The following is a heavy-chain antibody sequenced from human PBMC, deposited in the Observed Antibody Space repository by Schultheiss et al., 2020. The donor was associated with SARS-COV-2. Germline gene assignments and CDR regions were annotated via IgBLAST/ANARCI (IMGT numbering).Heavy chain of an antibody. CDR1: GYSFTSYW. V-gene: IGHV5-51*01. J-gene: IGHJ4*02. Sequence: GGSLRLSCKASGYSFTSYWIAWVRQMPGKGLEWMGIIYPGDSDSRYSPSFQGQVTISADKSTSTASLQWSSLKASDTAMYYCARGVGGTITLHYWGQGTLVTVSS. D-gene: IGHD3-16*01. CDR2: IYPGDSDS. CDR3: ARGVGGTITLHY.